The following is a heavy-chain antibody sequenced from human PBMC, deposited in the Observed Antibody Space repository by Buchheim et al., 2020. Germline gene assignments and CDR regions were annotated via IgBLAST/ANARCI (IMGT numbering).Heavy chain of an antibody. CDR3: ARHQYYDFWSGYYTTFYYYGMDV. CDR1: GGSISSSSYY. D-gene: IGHD3-3*01. CDR2: IYYSGST. Sequence: QLQLQESGPGLVKPSETLSLTCTVSGGSISSSSYYWGWIRQPPGKGLEWIGSIYYSGSTYYNPSLKSRVTISVDKSKNQFSLKLSSVTAADTAVYYCARHQYYDFWSGYYTTFYYYGMDVWGQGTT. J-gene: IGHJ6*02. V-gene: IGHV4-39*01.